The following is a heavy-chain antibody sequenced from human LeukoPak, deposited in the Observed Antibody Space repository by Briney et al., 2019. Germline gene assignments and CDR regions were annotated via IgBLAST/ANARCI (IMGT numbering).Heavy chain of an antibody. J-gene: IGHJ5*02. V-gene: IGHV1-18*01. CDR3: ARVPAAMLGSYWFDP. CDR1: GYTFTSYG. CDR2: ISAYNGNT. D-gene: IGHD2-2*01. Sequence: ASVKVSCKAPGYTFTSYGISWVRQAPGQGLEWMGWISAYNGNTNYAQKLQGRVTMTTDTSTSTAYMELRSLRSDDTAVYYCARVPAAMLGSYWFDPWGQGTLVTVSS.